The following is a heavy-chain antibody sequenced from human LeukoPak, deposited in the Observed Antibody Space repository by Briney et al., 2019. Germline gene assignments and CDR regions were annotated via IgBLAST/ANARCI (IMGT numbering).Heavy chain of an antibody. D-gene: IGHD1-1*01. Sequence: GGSLRLSCAASGFTFSSYSMNWVRQAPGKGLEWVSSISSSSSYIYYADSVKGRFTISRDNAKNSLYLQMNSLRAEDTAVYYCARDGRDTSALYNPLRFDYWGQGTLVTVSS. CDR2: ISSSSSYI. J-gene: IGHJ4*02. CDR1: GFTFSSYS. CDR3: ARDGRDTSALYNPLRFDY. V-gene: IGHV3-21*01.